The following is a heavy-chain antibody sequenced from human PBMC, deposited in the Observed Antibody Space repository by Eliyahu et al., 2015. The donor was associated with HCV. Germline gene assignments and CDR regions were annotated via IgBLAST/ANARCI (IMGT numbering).Heavy chain of an antibody. CDR3: ASGTYYYDSSGYYFDY. V-gene: IGHV4-34*01. J-gene: IGHJ4*02. CDR2: INHSGST. D-gene: IGHD3-22*01. CDR1: GGSFSGYY. Sequence: QVQLQQWGAGLLKPSETLSLTCAVYGGSFSGYYWSWIRQPPGKGLEWIGEINHSGSTNYNPSLKSRVTISVDTSKNQFSLKLSSVTAADTAVYYCASGTYYYDSSGYYFDYWGQGTLVTVSS.